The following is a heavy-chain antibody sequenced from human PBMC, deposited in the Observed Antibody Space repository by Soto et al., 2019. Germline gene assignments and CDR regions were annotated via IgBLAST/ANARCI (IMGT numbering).Heavy chain of an antibody. D-gene: IGHD6-13*01. Sequence: PSETLSLTCTVTGDSVNSYYWSWMRQPPGKGLECMGYVYYSGSTNYNHSLKSRVNISVDTSKNQISLRLKSVTAADTAVYYCARAQTSGIYYFDSWGQGSLVSVS. CDR1: GDSVNSYY. V-gene: IGHV4-59*02. CDR3: ARAQTSGIYYFDS. CDR2: VYYSGST. J-gene: IGHJ4*02.